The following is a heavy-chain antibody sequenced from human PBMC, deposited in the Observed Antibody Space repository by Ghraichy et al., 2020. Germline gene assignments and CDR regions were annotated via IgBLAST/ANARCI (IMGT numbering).Heavy chain of an antibody. J-gene: IGHJ6*02. CDR3: ARVMVRGVIIGMDV. CDR1: GGTFSSYA. CDR2: IIPIFGTA. D-gene: IGHD3-10*01. Sequence: SVKVSCKASGGTFSSYAISWVRQAPGQGLEWMGGIIPIFGTANYAQKFQGRVTITADESTSTAYMELSSLRSEDTAVYYCARVMVRGVIIGMDVWGQGTTVTVSS. V-gene: IGHV1-69*13.